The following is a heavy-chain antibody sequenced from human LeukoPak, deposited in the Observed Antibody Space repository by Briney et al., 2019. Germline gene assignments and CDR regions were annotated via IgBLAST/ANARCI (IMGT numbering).Heavy chain of an antibody. CDR1: GYTFTSYG. CDR3: ARDQWERSFFEY. J-gene: IGHJ4*02. Sequence: GASVKVSCKASGYTFTSYGISWVRQAPGQGLEWVGWISAHNGNTHYAQKLRDRLTMTTDTSTSTAYMELRSLRSDDTAVYYCARDQWERSFFEYWGQGTLVTVSS. D-gene: IGHD1-1*01. CDR2: ISAHNGNT. V-gene: IGHV1-18*01.